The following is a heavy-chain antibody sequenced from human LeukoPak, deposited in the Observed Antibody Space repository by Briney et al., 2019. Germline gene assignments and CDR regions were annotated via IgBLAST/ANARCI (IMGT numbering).Heavy chain of an antibody. CDR2: IYYTGSM. CDR1: GFTVSSTY. Sequence: GSLRLSCAASGFTVSSTYMNWVRQPPGKGLEWVATIYYTGSMYYNPSLKGRVTVSVDTSKNQFSLKLSSVTAADTAVYYCARLPGSGYFDYWGQGILVTVSS. D-gene: IGHD3-22*01. V-gene: IGHV4-39*01. J-gene: IGHJ4*02. CDR3: ARLPGSGYFDY.